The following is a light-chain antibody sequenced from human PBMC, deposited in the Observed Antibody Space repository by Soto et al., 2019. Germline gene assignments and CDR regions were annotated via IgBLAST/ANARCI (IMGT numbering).Light chain of an antibody. CDR3: QKSNKWPYT. V-gene: IGKV3-15*01. Sequence: EIVMTQSPATLSVSPGERATLSCRASQSVISNLAWYQQKPGQAPRLLFYGTSTRATGVPARFSGTGSGTDFTLTISSLQSEDFAVYYCQKSNKWPYTFGQGTKLEIK. J-gene: IGKJ2*01. CDR2: GTS. CDR1: QSVISN.